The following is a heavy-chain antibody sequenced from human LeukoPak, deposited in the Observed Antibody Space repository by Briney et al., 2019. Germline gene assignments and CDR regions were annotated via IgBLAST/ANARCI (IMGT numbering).Heavy chain of an antibody. V-gene: IGHV4-34*01. J-gene: IGHJ4*02. D-gene: IGHD3-22*01. Sequence: SETLSLTCAVYGGSFSGYYWSWIRQPPGKGLEWIGEINHSGSTNYNPSLKSRVTISVDTSKNQFSLKLSSVTAADTAVYYCARGYYYDSSRYSYRGQGTLVTVSS. CDR2: INHSGST. CDR3: ARGYYYDSSRYSY. CDR1: GGSFSGYY.